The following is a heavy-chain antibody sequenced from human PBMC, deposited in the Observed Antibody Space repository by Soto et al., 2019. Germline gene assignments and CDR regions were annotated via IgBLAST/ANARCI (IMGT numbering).Heavy chain of an antibody. CDR2: ISSSSSYI. V-gene: IGHV3-21*01. Sequence: PVVSLRLSCAASGFTFSSYTMNWVRQAPGKGLEWVSSISSSSSYIYYADSVKGRFTISRDNAKNSLYLQMNSLRAEDTAVYYCARESNIMITFGGVIVLSFXYWGQGT. J-gene: IGHJ4*02. D-gene: IGHD3-16*02. CDR1: GFTFSSYT. CDR3: ARESNIMITFGGVIVLSFXY.